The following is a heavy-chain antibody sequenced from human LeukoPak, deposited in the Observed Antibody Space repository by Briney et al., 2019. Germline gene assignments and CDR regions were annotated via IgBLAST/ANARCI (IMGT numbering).Heavy chain of an antibody. CDR3: ARVGRTKVATMAY. V-gene: IGHV1-18*01. J-gene: IGHJ4*02. CDR1: GYTFTNYG. Sequence: ASVKVSCKASGYTFTNYGISWVRQAPGQGLEWMGWISSSSENTDSAQKFQGRVTMTTDTSTSTAYMELRNLRSDDTATYYCARVGRTKVATMAYWGQGTLVTVSS. CDR2: ISSSSENT. D-gene: IGHD5-12*01.